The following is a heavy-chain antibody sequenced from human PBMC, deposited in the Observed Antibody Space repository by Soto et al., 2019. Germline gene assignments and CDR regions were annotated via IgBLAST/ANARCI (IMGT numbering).Heavy chain of an antibody. CDR1: GGSFSGYY. V-gene: IGHV4-34*01. CDR2: INHSGST. D-gene: IGHD2-2*01. Sequence: SETLSLTCAVYGGSFSGYYWSWIRQPPGKGLEWIGEINHSGSTNYNPSLKSRVTISVDTSKNQFSLKLSSVTAADTAVYYCARGAIYYYYGMDVWGQGTTVTVSS. CDR3: ARGAIYYYYGMDV. J-gene: IGHJ6*02.